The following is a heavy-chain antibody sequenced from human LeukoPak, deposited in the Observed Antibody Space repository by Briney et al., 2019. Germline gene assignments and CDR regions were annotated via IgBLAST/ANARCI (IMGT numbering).Heavy chain of an antibody. CDR1: GFTVSTNY. J-gene: IGHJ4*02. CDR2: IYSGGST. V-gene: IGHV3-66*01. CDR3: ARGSGSYYWFDN. D-gene: IGHD1-26*01. Sequence: GGSLRLSCAASGFTVSTNYMSWVRQAPGKGLEWVSVIYSGGSTYYADSVKGRFTISRDISKNTLYLQMNSLRAEDTAVYYCARGSGSYYWFDNWGQGTLVTVSS.